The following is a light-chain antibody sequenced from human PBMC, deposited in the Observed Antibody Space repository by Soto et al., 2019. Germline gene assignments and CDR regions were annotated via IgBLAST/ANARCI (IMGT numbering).Light chain of an antibody. CDR3: QQYGSSPLT. J-gene: IGKJ4*01. CDR1: QSVSSSY. Sequence: EMVWTQSPGTLSFSPGERASLSCSASQSVSSSYLAWYQQKPGQAPRLLIYGASSRATGIPDRFSGSGSGTDFTLTISLLEPEDCAVDYCQQYGSSPLTFGGGTKVEIQ. V-gene: IGKV3-20*01. CDR2: GAS.